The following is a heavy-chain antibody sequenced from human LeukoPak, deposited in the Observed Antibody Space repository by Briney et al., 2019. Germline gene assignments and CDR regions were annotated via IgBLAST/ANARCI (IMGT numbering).Heavy chain of an antibody. CDR1: GGSISSGY. D-gene: IGHD2-8*02. V-gene: IGHV4-59*01. CDR3: AGGSGASWFDP. J-gene: IGHJ5*02. CDR2: IYNSGRS. Sequence: SETLSLTCSVSGGSISSGYWSWIRQPPGKGLGWIAYIYNSGRSNYNPSLKSRVTISLDTSKNQFSLKLSSVTAADTAVYYCAGGSGASWFDPWGQGTLVTVSS.